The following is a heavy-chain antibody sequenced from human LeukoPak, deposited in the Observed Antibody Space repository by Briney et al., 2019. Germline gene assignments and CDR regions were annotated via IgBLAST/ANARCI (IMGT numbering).Heavy chain of an antibody. V-gene: IGHV4-59*01. CDR2: IYYSGST. CDR1: GGSFSGYY. CDR3: ASQGDRGAFDI. D-gene: IGHD1-14*01. J-gene: IGHJ3*02. Sequence: SETLSFTCAVYGGSFSGYYWSWIRQPPGKGLEWIGYIYYSGSTNYNPSLKSRVTISVDTSKNQFSLKLSSVTAADTAVYYCASQGDRGAFDIWGQGTMVTVSS.